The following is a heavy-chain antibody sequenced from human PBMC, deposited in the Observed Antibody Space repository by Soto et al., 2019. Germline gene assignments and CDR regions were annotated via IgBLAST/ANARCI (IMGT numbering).Heavy chain of an antibody. CDR2: INAGNGNT. CDR3: ASRGYSGYDHYYCYYMDV. Sequence: ASGKVSCKASGYTFTSYAMHWVRQAPGQRLEWMGWINAGNGNTKYSQKLQGRVTITRDTSASTAYMELSSLRSEDTAVYYCASRGYSGYDHYYCYYMDVWGKGTTVTVSS. J-gene: IGHJ6*03. D-gene: IGHD5-12*01. CDR1: GYTFTSYA. V-gene: IGHV1-3*01.